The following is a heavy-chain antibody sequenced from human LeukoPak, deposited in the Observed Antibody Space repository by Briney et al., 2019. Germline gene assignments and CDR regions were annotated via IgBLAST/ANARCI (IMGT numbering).Heavy chain of an antibody. Sequence: PGGSLRLSCAASGFTFSSYAMHWVRQAPGKGLEWVAVISYDGSNKYYADSVKGRFTISRDNSKNTLYLQMNSLRAEDTAVYYCASLADTDAFDIWGQGTVVTVSS. D-gene: IGHD5-18*01. CDR1: GFTFSSYA. CDR2: ISYDGSNK. V-gene: IGHV3-30-3*01. J-gene: IGHJ3*02. CDR3: ASLADTDAFDI.